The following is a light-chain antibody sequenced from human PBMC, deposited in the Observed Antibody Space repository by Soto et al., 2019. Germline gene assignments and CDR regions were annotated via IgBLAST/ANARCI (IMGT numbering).Light chain of an antibody. CDR3: QQSYRFPKT. CDR1: QTVTSY. Sequence: DVRMTQSASSLSASLGDSLTLTCGASQTVTSYLNWYQQKTGKAPKLLIYAASTLQSGVPSRFSGSGYGTEFTLTIISLQPEDFATYYCQQSYRFPKTFGRGTKVDIK. J-gene: IGKJ1*01. V-gene: IGKV1-39*01. CDR2: AAS.